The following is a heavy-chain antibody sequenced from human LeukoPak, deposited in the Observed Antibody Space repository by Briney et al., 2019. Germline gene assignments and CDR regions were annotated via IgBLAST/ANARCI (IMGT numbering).Heavy chain of an antibody. CDR2: INSDGSTT. V-gene: IGHV3-74*01. CDR3: ARLGFVGGWGPFDY. CDR1: GFTFSSYW. Sequence: PGGSLRLSCAASGFTFSSYWMHWVRQAPGKGLVWVSRINSDGSTTSYADSVEGRFTISRDNAKNTLYLQMNSLRAEDTAVYYCARLGFVGGWGPFDYRGQGTLVTVSS. J-gene: IGHJ4*02. D-gene: IGHD6-19*01.